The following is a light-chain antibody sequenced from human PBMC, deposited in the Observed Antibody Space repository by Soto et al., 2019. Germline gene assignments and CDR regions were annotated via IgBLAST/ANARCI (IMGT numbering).Light chain of an antibody. J-gene: IGLJ1*01. CDR2: EVS. Sequence: QSALTQPASVSGSPGQSITISCTGTTNDVGGYNYVSWYQQHPGKAPKLMIYEVSNRPPGVSNRFSGSKSGNTASLTISGLQAEDEADYYCSSYRSSSTSYVFGTGTKLTVL. CDR3: SSYRSSSTSYV. V-gene: IGLV2-14*01. CDR1: TNDVGGYNY.